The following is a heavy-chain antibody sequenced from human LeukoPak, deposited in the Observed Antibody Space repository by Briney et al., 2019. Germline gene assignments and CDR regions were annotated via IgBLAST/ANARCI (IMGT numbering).Heavy chain of an antibody. Sequence: GASVSVSCKASGTFTDYSISWVRQAPGQGLEWMGWISTYNGDSNYAQKVQGRVTMTTDTSTSTAYMDLRSLTSDDTAVYYCARGGYYGSGSFPDYWGQGTLVTVSS. CDR3: ARGGYYGSGSFPDY. J-gene: IGHJ4*02. CDR2: ISTYNGDS. D-gene: IGHD3-10*01. CDR1: GTFTDYS. V-gene: IGHV1-18*04.